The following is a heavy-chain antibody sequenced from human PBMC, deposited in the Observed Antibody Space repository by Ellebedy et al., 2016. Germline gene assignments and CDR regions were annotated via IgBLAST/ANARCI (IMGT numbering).Heavy chain of an antibody. V-gene: IGHV3-7*03. J-gene: IGHJ4*02. CDR3: ARGLATVDY. Sequence: GGSLRLSCAASGFTFNSYWMSWVRQAPGKGLEWVANIKQDGSEKYYVDSVKGRLTISRDNAKNSLFVQMNSLRAEDTAVYYCARGLATVDYWGQGTLVTVSS. CDR1: GFTFNSYW. CDR2: IKQDGSEK. D-gene: IGHD5-12*01.